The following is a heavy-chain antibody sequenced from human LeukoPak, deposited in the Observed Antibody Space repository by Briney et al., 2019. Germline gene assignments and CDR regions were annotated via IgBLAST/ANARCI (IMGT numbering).Heavy chain of an antibody. CDR2: FVAAGSNT. CDR3: TRAERTFYYYSGMDV. D-gene: IGHD1-1*01. CDR1: GFSVSSYG. J-gene: IGHJ6*02. Sequence: GGSLRLSCAASGFSVSSYGMNWVRQAPGKGLEWVSIFVAAGSNTYYADSVKGRFTISRDNSKNTLYLEMNSLRAEDTAVYCCTRAERTFYYYSGMDVWGPGTTVTVSS. V-gene: IGHV3-23*03.